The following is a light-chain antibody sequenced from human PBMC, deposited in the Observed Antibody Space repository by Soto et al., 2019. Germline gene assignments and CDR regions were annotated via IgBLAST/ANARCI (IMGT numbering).Light chain of an antibody. CDR3: QQRSNWPKPT. Sequence: IVLTQSPGTLSLSPGDRATLSCRASQRVSSRYLAWYQQKPGQAPSLLIFGASNRATGIPDRFSGSGSGTDFTLTISSLEPEDFAVYYCQQRSNWPKPTLGGGTKVDIK. CDR2: GAS. J-gene: IGKJ4*01. CDR1: QRVSSRY. V-gene: IGKV3-11*01.